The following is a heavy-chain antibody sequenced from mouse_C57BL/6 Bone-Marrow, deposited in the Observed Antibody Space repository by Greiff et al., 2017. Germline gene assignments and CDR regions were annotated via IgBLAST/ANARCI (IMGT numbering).Heavy chain of an antibody. V-gene: IGHV1-81*01. CDR1: GYTFTSYG. CDR2: IYPRSGNT. Sequence: VQLQESGAELARPGASVKLSCKASGYTFTSYGISWVKQRTGQGLEWIGEIYPRSGNTYYNEKFKGKATLAADKSSSTAYMELRSLTSEDSAVYFCARLGPRAWFAYWGQGTLVTVSA. J-gene: IGHJ3*01. CDR3: ARLGPRAWFAY.